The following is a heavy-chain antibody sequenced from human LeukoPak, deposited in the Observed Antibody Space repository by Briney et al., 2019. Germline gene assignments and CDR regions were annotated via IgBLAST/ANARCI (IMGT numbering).Heavy chain of an antibody. CDR2: ISGSGGST. Sequence: GGSLRLSCAASGFTFSIYAMSWVRQAPGKGREWLSAISGSGGSTYYADSVKGRFTISRDNSKNTLYLKMHSLRAEDTAVYYCAKARGIAVAGFDYWGQGTLVTVSS. D-gene: IGHD6-19*01. J-gene: IGHJ4*02. CDR1: GFTFSIYA. CDR3: AKARGIAVAGFDY. V-gene: IGHV3-23*01.